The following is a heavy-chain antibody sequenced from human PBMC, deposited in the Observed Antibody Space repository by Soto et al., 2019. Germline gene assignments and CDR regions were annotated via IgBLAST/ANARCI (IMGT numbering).Heavy chain of an antibody. Sequence: QVQLVQSGGELRKPGASVKVSCKASGDTFTSFGFSWVRQAPGQGLEWMGWINAFNGNTNFAQKFRGRVTMTTDTSTDTAYMELRSLRSDDTAVYYCARDDDLWSGYVLHWGQGTLITVSA. J-gene: IGHJ4*02. D-gene: IGHD3-3*01. CDR1: GDTFTSFG. CDR2: INAFNGNT. V-gene: IGHV1-18*01. CDR3: ARDDDLWSGYVLH.